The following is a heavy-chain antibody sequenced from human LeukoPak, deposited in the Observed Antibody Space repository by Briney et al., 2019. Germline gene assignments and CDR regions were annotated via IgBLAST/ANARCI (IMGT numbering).Heavy chain of an antibody. J-gene: IGHJ4*02. Sequence: GGSLRLSCAASGFTFSSYAMHWVRQAPGKGLEWVAVISYDGSNKYYADSVKGRFTISRDNSKNTLYLQMNSLRAEDTAVYYCAREWGDILPGYHFDYWGQGTLVTVSS. CDR1: GFTFSSYA. V-gene: IGHV3-30-3*01. D-gene: IGHD3-9*01. CDR2: ISYDGSNK. CDR3: AREWGDILPGYHFDY.